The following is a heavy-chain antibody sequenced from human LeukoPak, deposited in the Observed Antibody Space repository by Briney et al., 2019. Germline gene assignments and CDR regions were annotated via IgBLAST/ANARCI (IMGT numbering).Heavy chain of an antibody. Sequence: SETLSLTCTVSGGSISSGGYYWSWIRQPPGKGLEWIGYIYHSGSTYYNPSLKSRVTISVDRSNNQFSLKLSSVTAADTAVYYCARADWLSPYGMDVWGQGTTVTVSS. J-gene: IGHJ6*02. V-gene: IGHV4-30-2*01. CDR1: GGSISSGGYY. CDR3: ARADWLSPYGMDV. D-gene: IGHD3-9*01. CDR2: IYHSGST.